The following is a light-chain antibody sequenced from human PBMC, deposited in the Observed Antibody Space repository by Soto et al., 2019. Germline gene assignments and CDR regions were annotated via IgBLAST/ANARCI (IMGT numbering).Light chain of an antibody. CDR2: WAS. V-gene: IGKV4-1*01. CDR3: QQYYSTSLT. CDR1: QSVLYSSNNNNY. J-gene: IGKJ4*01. Sequence: DIVMTQSPDSLAVSLGERATIDCKSSQSVLYSSNNNNYLAWYQQKPGQPPKLLIYWASTRESGVPDRFSGSGSGTDFTLTISSLQAEDVAVYYCQQYYSTSLTFGGGTKVEIK.